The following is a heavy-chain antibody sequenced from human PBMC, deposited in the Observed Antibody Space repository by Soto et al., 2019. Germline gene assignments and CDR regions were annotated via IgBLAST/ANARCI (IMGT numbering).Heavy chain of an antibody. CDR2: VSGSGGGT. V-gene: IGHV3-23*01. D-gene: IGHD1-20*01. J-gene: IGHJ4*02. CDR1: GFTFSSYT. CDR3: AKPPDYNWNDY. Sequence: GGSLRLSCAASGFTFSSYTMSWVRQAPGKGLEWISAVSGSGGGTYYADSVKGRFTISRDNSRDTLYLQMNNLRAEDTAVYYCAKPPDYNWNDYWGQGTLVTVSS.